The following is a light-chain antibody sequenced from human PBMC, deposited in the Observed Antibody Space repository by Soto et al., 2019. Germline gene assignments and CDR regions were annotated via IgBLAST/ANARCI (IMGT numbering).Light chain of an antibody. V-gene: IGLV2-14*03. J-gene: IGLJ3*02. CDR1: DSDIGSYNY. Sequence: QSALAQPASVSGSPGQSITISCTGTDSDIGSYNYVSWYQQPPSKAPKLIIYEVTNRPSGVSDRFSGSKSANTASLTISGLQADDEADYYCSSYTSGSMLFGGGTKLTVL. CDR2: EVT. CDR3: SSYTSGSML.